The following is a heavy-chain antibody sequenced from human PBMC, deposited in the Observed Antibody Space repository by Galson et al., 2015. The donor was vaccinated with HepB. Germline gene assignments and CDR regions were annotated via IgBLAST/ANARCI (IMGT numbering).Heavy chain of an antibody. CDR1: GFTFDDYG. Sequence: SLRLSCAASGFTFDDYGMSWVRHAPGKGLEWVSGINWNGGSTGYADSVKGRFTISRDNAKNSLYLQMNSLRAEDTALYHCARAADTAMGRGYFDLWGRGTLVTVSS. D-gene: IGHD5-18*01. CDR3: ARAADTAMGRGYFDL. J-gene: IGHJ2*01. CDR2: INWNGGST. V-gene: IGHV3-20*01.